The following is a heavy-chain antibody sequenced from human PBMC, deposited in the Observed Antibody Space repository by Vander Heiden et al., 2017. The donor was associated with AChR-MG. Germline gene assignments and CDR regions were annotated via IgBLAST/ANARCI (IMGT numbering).Heavy chain of an antibody. Sequence: EVQLVESGGGLVKPGGSLRLSCAASGFTFSSYSMNWVRQAPGKVLEWVSSISSSSSYIYYADSVKGRFTISRDNAKNSLYLQMNSLRAEDTAVYYCARDLDFWSGYTDWGQGTLVTVSS. CDR2: ISSSSSYI. CDR1: GFTFSSYS. V-gene: IGHV3-21*01. J-gene: IGHJ4*02. D-gene: IGHD3-3*01. CDR3: ARDLDFWSGYTD.